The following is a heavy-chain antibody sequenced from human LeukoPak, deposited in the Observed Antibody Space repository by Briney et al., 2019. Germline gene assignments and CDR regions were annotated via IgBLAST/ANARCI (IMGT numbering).Heavy chain of an antibody. V-gene: IGHV1-69*01. CDR1: GGTFSSYA. J-gene: IGHJ3*02. Sequence: GASVKVSCKASGGTFSSYAISWVRQAPGQGLEWMGGTIPIFGTANYAQKFQGRVTIIADESTTIAYMELSSLRSEDTAVYYCARGRLWFGELLFRPDAFDIWGQGTMVTVSS. CDR2: TIPIFGTA. D-gene: IGHD3-10*01. CDR3: ARGRLWFGELLFRPDAFDI.